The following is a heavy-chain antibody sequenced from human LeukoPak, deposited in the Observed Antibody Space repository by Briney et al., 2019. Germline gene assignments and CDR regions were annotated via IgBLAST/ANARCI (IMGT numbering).Heavy chain of an antibody. D-gene: IGHD2-2*01. CDR3: ARDPDCSSTRCSESPFDY. Sequence: ASVKVSCKASGYRFTSYGISWVRQAPGQGLEWMAWISAYNGNTNYAQKCQGRVIMTTDTSTSTAYMELRSRRSDDTAVYYCARDPDCSSTRCSESPFDYWGQGTLVTVSS. J-gene: IGHJ4*02. V-gene: IGHV1-18*01. CDR2: ISAYNGNT. CDR1: GYRFTSYG.